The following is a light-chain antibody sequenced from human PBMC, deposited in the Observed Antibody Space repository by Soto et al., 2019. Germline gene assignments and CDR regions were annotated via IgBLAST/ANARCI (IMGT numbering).Light chain of an antibody. Sequence: DIQMTQSPYTLSASVGDRVTITCRASQSISSWLAWYQQKPGKAPKLLIYDASSLESGVPSRFSGRGSGTEFTLTISSLQPDDFATYYCQQYNSYWTFGQGTKVDIK. CDR1: QSISSW. J-gene: IGKJ1*01. CDR2: DAS. CDR3: QQYNSYWT. V-gene: IGKV1-5*01.